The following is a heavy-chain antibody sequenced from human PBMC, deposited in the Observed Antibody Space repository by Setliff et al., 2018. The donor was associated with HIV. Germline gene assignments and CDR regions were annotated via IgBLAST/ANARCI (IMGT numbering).Heavy chain of an antibody. D-gene: IGHD3-16*01. V-gene: IGHV1-8*03. CDR1: GYTFTRSD. CDR3: ARSGPRDYDYWNNQPRRYFDL. J-gene: IGHJ2*01. CDR2: VNPKSGDA. Sequence: ASVKVSCKASGYTFTRSDINWVRQAMGHGLEWMGWVNPKSGDAGHTQKFQDRLTITRNTSTNTVCMELGGLTPEDTAVYFCARSGPRDYDYWNNQPRRYFDLWGRGTPVTVSS.